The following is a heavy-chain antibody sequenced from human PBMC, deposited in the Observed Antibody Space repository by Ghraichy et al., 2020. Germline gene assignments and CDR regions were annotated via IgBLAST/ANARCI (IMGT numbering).Heavy chain of an antibody. CDR2: ISSTGSNT. CDR3: AKREIVTAKNEYFQF. J-gene: IGHJ1*01. D-gene: IGHD2-21*02. Sequence: LTCAAPGFTFSSHAMSWVRQAPGKGLEWVSAISSTGSNTYYPDSVKGRFTISRDNSKNTLYLQMNSLRVEDTAIYYCAKREIVTAKNEYFQFWGQGTQVTVSS. V-gene: IGHV3-23*01. CDR1: GFTFSSHA.